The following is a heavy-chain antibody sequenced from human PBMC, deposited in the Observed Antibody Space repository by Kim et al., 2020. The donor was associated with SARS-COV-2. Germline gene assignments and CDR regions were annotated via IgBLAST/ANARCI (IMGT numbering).Heavy chain of an antibody. CDR3: ARGDCTGGTCYSLGMDV. V-gene: IGHV3-13*01. Sequence: VKGRFTVSRENAKNSVYLQMNSLRAGDTAVYYCARGDCTGGTCYSLGMDVWGQGTTVTVSS. J-gene: IGHJ6*02. D-gene: IGHD2-15*01.